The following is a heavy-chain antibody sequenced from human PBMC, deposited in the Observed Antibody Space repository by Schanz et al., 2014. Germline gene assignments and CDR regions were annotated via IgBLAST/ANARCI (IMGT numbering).Heavy chain of an antibody. J-gene: IGHJ5*01. D-gene: IGHD3-10*01. Sequence: QGQLVESGGGVVQPGKSLRLSCATSGFIFRSFGIHWVRQAPGKGLEWVAVIWSDGTNEYYADSVKGRFTISGDSSKYTVYLQMNSLRAEDTAVYYCAKQHIVRGVIYLNWFDSWGQGTLVTVSS. V-gene: IGHV3-33*06. CDR1: GFIFRSFG. CDR3: AKQHIVRGVIYLNWFDS. CDR2: IWSDGTNE.